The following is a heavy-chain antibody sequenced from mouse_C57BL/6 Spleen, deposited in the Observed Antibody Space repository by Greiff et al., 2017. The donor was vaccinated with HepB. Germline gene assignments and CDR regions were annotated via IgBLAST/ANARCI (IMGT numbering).Heavy chain of an antibody. D-gene: IGHD4-1*01. CDR1: GYTFTSYW. CDR3: ARKLRAMDY. Sequence: QVQLQQPGAELVMPEASVKLSCKASGYTFTSYWMHWVKQRPGQGLEWIGEIDPSDSYTNYNQKFKGKSTLTVDKSSSTAYMQLSSLTSEDSAVYYCARKLRAMDYWGQGTSVTVSS. J-gene: IGHJ4*01. V-gene: IGHV1-69*01. CDR2: IDPSDSYT.